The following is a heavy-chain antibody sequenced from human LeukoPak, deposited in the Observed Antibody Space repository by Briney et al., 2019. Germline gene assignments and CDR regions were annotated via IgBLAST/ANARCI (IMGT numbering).Heavy chain of an antibody. D-gene: IGHD3-16*01. V-gene: IGHV3-48*01. CDR2: ISSSSSTI. CDR3: ARTGGFSKYYFDY. Sequence: GGSLRLSCAASGFTFSSYSMNWVRQAPGKGLEWVSYISSSSSTIYYADSVKGRFTISRDNAKNSPYLQMNSLRADDTAVYYCARTGGFSKYYFDYWGQGTLVTVSS. CDR1: GFTFSSYS. J-gene: IGHJ4*02.